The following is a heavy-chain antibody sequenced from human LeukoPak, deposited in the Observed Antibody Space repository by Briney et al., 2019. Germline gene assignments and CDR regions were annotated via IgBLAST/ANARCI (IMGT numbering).Heavy chain of an antibody. CDR2: IIPIFGTA. J-gene: IGHJ3*02. Sequence: SVKVSCKASGGTFSSYAISWVRQAPGQGLEWMGGIIPIFGTANYAQKFQGRVTITADKSTSTAYMELNSLRSEDTAVYYCARVRELLPFDAFDIWGQGTMVTVSS. CDR1: GGTFSSYA. D-gene: IGHD1-26*01. V-gene: IGHV1-69*06. CDR3: ARVRELLPFDAFDI.